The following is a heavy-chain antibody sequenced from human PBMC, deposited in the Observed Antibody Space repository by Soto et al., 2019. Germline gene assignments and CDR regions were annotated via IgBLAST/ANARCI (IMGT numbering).Heavy chain of an antibody. V-gene: IGHV1-69*06. D-gene: IGHD6-19*01. CDR1: GGTFSSYA. J-gene: IGHJ5*02. CDR3: ARGDSSGWGGWFDP. Sequence: QVQLVQSGAEVKKPGSSVKVSCKASGGTFSSYAISWVRQAPGQGLEWMGGIIPIFGTANYAQKFQGRVTITADKSTRTAYMGRRRLRSEDTAVYYCARGDSSGWGGWFDPWGQGTLVTVSS. CDR2: IIPIFGTA.